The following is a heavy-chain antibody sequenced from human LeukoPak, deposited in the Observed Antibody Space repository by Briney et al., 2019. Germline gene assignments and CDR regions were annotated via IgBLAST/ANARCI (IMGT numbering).Heavy chain of an antibody. Sequence: SETLSLTCTVSGGSISSYYWSWIRQPPGKGREWIGYIYYSGSTNYNPSLKSRVTIPVDTSKNQFSLKLSSVTAADTAVYYCARGAAMIVVGGAFDIWGQGTMVTVSS. CDR2: IYYSGST. D-gene: IGHD3-22*01. CDR3: ARGAAMIVVGGAFDI. V-gene: IGHV4-59*01. CDR1: GGSISSYY. J-gene: IGHJ3*02.